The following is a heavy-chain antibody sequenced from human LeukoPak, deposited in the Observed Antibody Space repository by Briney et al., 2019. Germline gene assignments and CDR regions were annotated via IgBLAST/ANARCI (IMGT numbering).Heavy chain of an antibody. CDR1: EFTFSSYN. J-gene: IGHJ4*02. V-gene: IGHV3-21*01. Sequence: GGSLRLSCAASEFTFSSYNMNWVRQAPGKGLEWVSYISSSSKYIYYADSVKGRFTISRDNTKNSLYLQMNSLRAEDTAVYYCTREPFWSGYYSNLHFDYWGQGTLVTVSS. CDR2: ISSSSKYI. D-gene: IGHD3-3*01. CDR3: TREPFWSGYYSNLHFDY.